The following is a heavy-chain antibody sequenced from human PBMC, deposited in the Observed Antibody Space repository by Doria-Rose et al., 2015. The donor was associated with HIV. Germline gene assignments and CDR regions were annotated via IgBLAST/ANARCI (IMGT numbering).Heavy chain of an antibody. Sequence: QITLKESGPVLVKPTETLTLTCTVSGVSLSSPGMGVSWIRQPPGKALEWLANIFSDNERSYKTSLKSRLTISRNTYKGKVVLSMTDMDPVDTATYYCARIKSSRWYHKYYFDFWGQETLVVVSA. J-gene: IGHJ4*02. D-gene: IGHD6-13*01. V-gene: IGHV2-26*01. CDR2: IFSDNER. CDR1: GVSLSSPGMG. CDR3: ARIKSSRWYHKYYFDF.